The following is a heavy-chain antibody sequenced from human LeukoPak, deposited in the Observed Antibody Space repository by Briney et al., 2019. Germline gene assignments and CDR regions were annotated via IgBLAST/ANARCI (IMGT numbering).Heavy chain of an antibody. Sequence: GASVKVSCKVSGYTLTELSMHWVRQAPGKGLEWMGGFDPEDGETIYAQKFQGRVTMTEVTSTDTAYMELSSLRSEDTAVYYCATGTAMVRGVLDAFDIWGQGTMVTVSS. V-gene: IGHV1-24*01. J-gene: IGHJ3*02. CDR2: FDPEDGET. CDR3: ATGTAMVRGVLDAFDI. D-gene: IGHD3-10*01. CDR1: GYTLTELS.